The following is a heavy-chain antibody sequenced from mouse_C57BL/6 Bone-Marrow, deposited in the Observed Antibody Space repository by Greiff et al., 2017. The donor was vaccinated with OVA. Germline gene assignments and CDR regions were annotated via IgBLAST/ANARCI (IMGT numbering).Heavy chain of an antibody. CDR1: GYTFTSYW. Sequence: QVQLQQPGAELVKPGASVKLSCKASGYTFTSYWMHWVKQRPGRGLGWIGRIAPNSGGTKYNEKFKSKATLTVDKPSSTAYMQLSSLTSEDSGVYYWAGHYGSSYGWAYWGQGTLVTVSA. D-gene: IGHD1-1*01. J-gene: IGHJ3*01. V-gene: IGHV1-72*01. CDR3: AGHYGSSYGWAY. CDR2: IAPNSGGT.